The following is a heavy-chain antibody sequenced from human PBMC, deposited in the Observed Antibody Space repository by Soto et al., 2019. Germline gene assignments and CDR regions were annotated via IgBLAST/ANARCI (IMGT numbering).Heavy chain of an antibody. D-gene: IGHD3-3*01. J-gene: IGHJ5*02. CDR3: ATLAYYDFWSGYSGWFDP. CDR1: GVSISSYY. Sequence: SETLSLTCTVSGVSISSYYWSWIRQPPGKGLEWIGYIYYSGSTNYNPSLKSRVTISVDTSKNQFSLKLSSVTAADTAVYYCATLAYYDFWSGYSGWFDPWGQGTLVTVSS. V-gene: IGHV4-59*08. CDR2: IYYSGST.